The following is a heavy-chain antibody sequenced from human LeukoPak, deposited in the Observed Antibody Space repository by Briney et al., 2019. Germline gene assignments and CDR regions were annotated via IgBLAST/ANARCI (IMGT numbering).Heavy chain of an antibody. CDR1: GYTFTSYY. V-gene: IGHV1-46*01. CDR2: INPSGGST. Sequence: ASVKVSCKASGYTFTSYYMHWVRQAPGQGLEWMGIINPSGGSTSYAQKFQGRVTMTRDTSTSTVYMELRSLRSEDTAVYYCARVMVAGTNNGAFDIWGQGTMVTVSS. D-gene: IGHD6-19*01. J-gene: IGHJ3*02. CDR3: ARVMVAGTNNGAFDI.